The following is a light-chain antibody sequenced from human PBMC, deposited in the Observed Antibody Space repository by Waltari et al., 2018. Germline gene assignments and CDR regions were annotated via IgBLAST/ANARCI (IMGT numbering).Light chain of an antibody. CDR2: KAS. V-gene: IGKV1-5*03. CDR3: QQYYNYWT. J-gene: IGKJ1*01. CDR1: HSINAW. Sequence: ITCRASHSINAWLAWYQQKPGKAPKLLIYKASNLESGVPSRFSGSGSGTEFTLTISSLQPGDFATYYCQQYYNYWTFGQGTKVEIK.